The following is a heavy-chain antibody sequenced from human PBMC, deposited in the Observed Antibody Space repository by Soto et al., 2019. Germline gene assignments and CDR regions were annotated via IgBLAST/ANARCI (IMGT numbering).Heavy chain of an antibody. D-gene: IGHD5-18*01. CDR1: GYTFTSYA. Sequence: QVQLVQSGAEVKKPGASVKVSCKASGYTFTSYAMHWVRQDPGQRLEWMGWINAGNGNTKYSQKFQGRVTITRDTSASTAYMELSSLRSEDTAVYYCARTNPTTVGYRFRWPDYWGQGTLVTVSS. CDR3: ARTNPTTVGYRFRWPDY. V-gene: IGHV1-3*01. J-gene: IGHJ4*02. CDR2: INAGNGNT.